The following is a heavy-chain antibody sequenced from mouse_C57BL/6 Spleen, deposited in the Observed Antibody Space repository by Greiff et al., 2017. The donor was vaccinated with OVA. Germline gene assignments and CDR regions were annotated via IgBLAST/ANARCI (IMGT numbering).Heavy chain of an antibody. J-gene: IGHJ1*03. CDR2: IDPSDSYT. V-gene: IGHV1-50*01. CDR3: ARGYYGSSYGYFGV. Sequence: QVQLQQPGAELVKPGASVKLSCKASGYTFTSYWMQWVKQRPGQGLEWIGEIDPSDSYTNYNQKFKGKATLTVDTSSSTAYMQLSSLTSEDSAVYYCARGYYGSSYGYFGVWGTGTTVTVSS. CDR1: GYTFTSYW. D-gene: IGHD1-1*01.